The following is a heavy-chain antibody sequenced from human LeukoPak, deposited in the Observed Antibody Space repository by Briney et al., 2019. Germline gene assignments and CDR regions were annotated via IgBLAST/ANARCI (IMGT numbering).Heavy chain of an antibody. J-gene: IGHJ4*02. D-gene: IGHD3-10*01. CDR3: AREYYGSGSYYNVGY. CDR2: INWNGGRT. Sequence: PGGSLRLSCAASGFTFDDYGMSWVRQAPGKGLEWVSGINWNGGRTGYADSVKGRFTISRDNAEKSLYVQMNSLRAEDTALYYCAREYYGSGSYYNVGYWGQGTLVTVSS. CDR1: GFTFDDYG. V-gene: IGHV3-20*04.